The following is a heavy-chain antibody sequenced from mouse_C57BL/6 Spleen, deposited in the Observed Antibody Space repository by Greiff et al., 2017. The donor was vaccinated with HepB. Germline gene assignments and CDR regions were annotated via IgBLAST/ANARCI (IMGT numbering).Heavy chain of an antibody. CDR3: TLTAQATLDY. CDR2: IDPEDGDT. D-gene: IGHD3-2*02. V-gene: IGHV14-1*01. J-gene: IGHJ2*01. CDR1: GFNIKDYY. Sequence: DVKLQESGAELVRPGASVKLSCTASGFNIKDYYMHWVKQRPEQGLEWIGRIDPEDGDTEYAPKFQGKATMTADTSSNTAYLQLSSLTSEDTAVYYCTLTAQATLDYWGQGTTLTVSS.